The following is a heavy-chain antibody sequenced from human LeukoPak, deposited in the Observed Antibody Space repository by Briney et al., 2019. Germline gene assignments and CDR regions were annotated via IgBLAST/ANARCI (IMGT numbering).Heavy chain of an antibody. V-gene: IGHV3-30*04. J-gene: IGHJ6*02. Sequence: GGSLRLSCAASGFTFSSYAMHWVRQAPGKGLEWEAVISYDGSNKYYADSVKGRFTISRDNSKNTLYLQMNSLRAEDTAVYYCARVIDGSFGYYYGMDVWGQGTTVTVSS. CDR1: GFTFSSYA. CDR3: ARVIDGSFGYYYGMDV. D-gene: IGHD5-24*01. CDR2: ISYDGSNK.